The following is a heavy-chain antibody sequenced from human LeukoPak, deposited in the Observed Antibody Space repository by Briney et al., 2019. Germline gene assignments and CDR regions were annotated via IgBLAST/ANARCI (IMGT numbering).Heavy chain of an antibody. CDR3: GRGGGESGEPTFDY. V-gene: IGHV1-2*06. D-gene: IGHD3-16*01. Sequence: GASVKVSCTASGYTFTGYYMHWVRQAPGQGLEWMGRINPNSGGTNYAQKFQGRATMTRDTSISTAYMELSRLRSDDTAVYYCGRGGGESGEPTFDYWGQGTLVTVSS. J-gene: IGHJ4*02. CDR2: INPNSGGT. CDR1: GYTFTGYY.